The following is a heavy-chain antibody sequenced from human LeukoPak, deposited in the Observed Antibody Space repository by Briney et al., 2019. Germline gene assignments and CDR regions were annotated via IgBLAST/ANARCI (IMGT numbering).Heavy chain of an antibody. CDR2: IIPIVTMT. Sequence: SVKVSCKASGYTFTSYGISWVRQAPGQGLEWMGRIIPIVTMTTYAQKFQGRVTITADKSASTAYLEVSSLRSEDTAVYYCARHSGTGSLAPIDYWGQGTLVTVSS. V-gene: IGHV1-69*04. J-gene: IGHJ4*02. CDR1: GYTFTSYG. D-gene: IGHD1-26*01. CDR3: ARHSGTGSLAPIDY.